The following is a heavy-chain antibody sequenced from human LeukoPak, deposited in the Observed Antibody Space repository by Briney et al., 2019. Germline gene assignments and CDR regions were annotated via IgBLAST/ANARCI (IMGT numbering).Heavy chain of an antibody. V-gene: IGHV5-51*01. CDR1: GYSFTSYW. D-gene: IGHD3-10*01. CDR3: ARQGYYGSGSYSTNWLDP. Sequence: GESLKISCKGSGYSFTSYWIGWVRQMPGKGLEWMGIIYPGDSDTRYSPSFQGQVTISADKSISTAYLQWSSLKASDTAMYYCARQGYYGSGSYSTNWLDPWGQGTLVTVSS. J-gene: IGHJ5*02. CDR2: IYPGDSDT.